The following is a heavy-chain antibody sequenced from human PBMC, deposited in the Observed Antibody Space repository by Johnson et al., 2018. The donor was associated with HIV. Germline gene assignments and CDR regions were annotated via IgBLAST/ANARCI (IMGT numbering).Heavy chain of an antibody. CDR3: AKGLLIAAAHDAFDI. J-gene: IGHJ3*02. CDR1: RFTFRDNY. D-gene: IGHD6-13*01. Sequence: VQLVESGGGLARPGGSWGLSGPAPRFTFRDNYMSWIRQTPGKGLEWVSYISSSGGTIYYADSVKGRFSISRDNAKNSLYLQMNSLRAEDTAVYYCAKGLLIAAAHDAFDIWGQGTMVTVSS. CDR2: ISSSGGTI. V-gene: IGHV3-11*04.